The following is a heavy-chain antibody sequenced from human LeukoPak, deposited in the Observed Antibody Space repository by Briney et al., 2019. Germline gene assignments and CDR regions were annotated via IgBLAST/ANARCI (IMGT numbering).Heavy chain of an antibody. D-gene: IGHD3-16*01. Sequence: GGSLRLSCAASGFTFSNNYMHWVRQAPGKGLVWVSRINTDGSSTNYADSVKGRFTISRDNAKNTLYLQMNSLRAEDTAVYYCARGYSYAHDYWGEGTLVTVSS. CDR2: INTDGSST. CDR1: GFTFSNNY. J-gene: IGHJ4*02. V-gene: IGHV3-74*01. CDR3: ARGYSYAHDY.